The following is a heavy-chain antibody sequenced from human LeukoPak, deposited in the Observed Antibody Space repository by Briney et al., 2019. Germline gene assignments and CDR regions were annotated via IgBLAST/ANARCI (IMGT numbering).Heavy chain of an antibody. Sequence: VKSLRLSCAASGFTFSSYGMHWVRQAPGKGLEWVAVIWSDGSKKYYADSVKGRFTNSRDNFKNTLYLQMNSLRAEDTAVYYCARDSAGSGWYIGYGMDVWGQGTTVSVSS. D-gene: IGHD6-19*01. CDR2: IWSDGSKK. V-gene: IGHV3-33*01. J-gene: IGHJ6*02. CDR1: GFTFSSYG. CDR3: ARDSAGSGWYIGYGMDV.